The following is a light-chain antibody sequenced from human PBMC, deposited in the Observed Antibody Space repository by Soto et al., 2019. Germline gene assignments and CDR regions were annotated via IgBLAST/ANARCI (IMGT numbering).Light chain of an antibody. Sequence: QSVLTQPPSASGTPGQRVTISCSGSSSNIGSNTVNWYQQLPGTAPKLLIYSNNQRPSGVPDRFSGSKSGTSASLAISGLQSEDEADYYCAAWDDGLSERVFGGGTKLTVL. CDR1: SSNIGSNT. V-gene: IGLV1-44*01. CDR3: AAWDDGLSERV. CDR2: SNN. J-gene: IGLJ3*02.